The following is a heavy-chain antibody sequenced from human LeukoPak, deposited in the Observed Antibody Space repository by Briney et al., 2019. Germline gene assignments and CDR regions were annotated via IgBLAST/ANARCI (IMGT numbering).Heavy chain of an antibody. Sequence: ASVTVSCKSSGYTLSVLPIHWVREAPGKGLECMGGYEPEDGETFYTQEFQGRVSMTEDISTDTAYMELSSLKSDDTAIYYCATRTVPTAIHSAFDIWGQGTMVTVSS. CDR1: GYTLSVLP. CDR3: ATRTVPTAIHSAFDI. D-gene: IGHD2-2*02. CDR2: YEPEDGET. J-gene: IGHJ3*02. V-gene: IGHV1-24*01.